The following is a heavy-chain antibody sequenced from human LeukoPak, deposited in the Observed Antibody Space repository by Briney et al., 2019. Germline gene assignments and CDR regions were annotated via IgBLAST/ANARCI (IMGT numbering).Heavy chain of an antibody. CDR2: ISYDARIK. J-gene: IGHJ4*02. Sequence: PGRSLRLSCAASGFNFNTYDMHWVRQAPGKGLEWVAVISYDARIKYYADSVKGRFTISRDNSENTLYLQMNSLGAEDTALYYCATEYYDFLNAKYWGGYDYWGQGTLVIVSS. V-gene: IGHV3-30-3*01. CDR1: GFNFNTYD. CDR3: ATEYYDFLNAKYWGGYDY. D-gene: IGHD3-9*01.